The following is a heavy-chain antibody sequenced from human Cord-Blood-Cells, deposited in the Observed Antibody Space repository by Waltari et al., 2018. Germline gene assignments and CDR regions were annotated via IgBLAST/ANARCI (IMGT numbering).Heavy chain of an antibody. Sequence: QVQLVQSGAEGKKPGASVKVSCKASGYTFTSYDINWLRQATGQGLEWMGWKHPDSGKTGYAQKFQGRVTMTRETSISTAYMELSSLRSEYTGVYYCARVPQDIVVVPAAVTDYWGQGALVTVSS. CDR2: KHPDSGKT. CDR1: GYTFTSYD. CDR3: ARVPQDIVVVPAAVTDY. D-gene: IGHD2-2*01. V-gene: IGHV1-8*01. J-gene: IGHJ4*02.